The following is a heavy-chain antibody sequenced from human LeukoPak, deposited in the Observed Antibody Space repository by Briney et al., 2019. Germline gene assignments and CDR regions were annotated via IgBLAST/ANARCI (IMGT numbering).Heavy chain of an antibody. V-gene: IGHV5-51*01. CDR3: ARRRSRVTMVRGVISNHAFDI. CDR2: IYPGDSDT. J-gene: IGHJ3*02. CDR1: GYSFGHYW. D-gene: IGHD3-10*01. Sequence: GESLKISCKGSGYSFGHYWIVWVRQMPGKGLEWMGIIYPGDSDTTYSPSFQGQVTISADQSISTAYLQWSSLKASDTAMYYCARRRSRVTMVRGVISNHAFDIWGQGTMVTVSS.